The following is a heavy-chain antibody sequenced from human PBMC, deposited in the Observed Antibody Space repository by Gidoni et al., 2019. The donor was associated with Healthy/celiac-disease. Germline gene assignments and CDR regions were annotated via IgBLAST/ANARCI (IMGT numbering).Heavy chain of an antibody. CDR2: LNHSGST. CDR1: GGSFSGYY. J-gene: IGHJ4*02. V-gene: IGHV4-34*01. Sequence: QVQLQQWGAGLLQPSETLSLTCAVYGGSFSGYYWSWIRQPPGKGLEGIGELNHSGSTNYNPSLKSRVTISVDTSKDQFALTLSSVTAADTAVYYCARATNFPRRRGVTKDYWGQGTLVTVSS. D-gene: IGHD4-17*01. CDR3: ARATNFPRRRGVTKDY.